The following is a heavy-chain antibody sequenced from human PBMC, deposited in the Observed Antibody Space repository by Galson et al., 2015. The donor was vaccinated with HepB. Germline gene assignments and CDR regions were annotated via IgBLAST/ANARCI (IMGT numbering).Heavy chain of an antibody. CDR2: IGEITTDT. CDR1: GFTFRRSG. V-gene: IGHV3-23*01. J-gene: IGHJ4*02. Sequence: SLRLSCAASGFTFRRSGMNWVRQAPGLGLEWVSTIGEITTDTHYADSVKGRFAISRDNSRNTVYLQMTTLRAEDTAIYYCATRESEHFDFWGQGTLVIVSS. D-gene: IGHD3-10*01. CDR3: ATRESEHFDF.